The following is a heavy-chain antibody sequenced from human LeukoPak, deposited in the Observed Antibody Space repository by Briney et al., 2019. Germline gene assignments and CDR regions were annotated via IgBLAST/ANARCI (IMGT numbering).Heavy chain of an antibody. J-gene: IGHJ4*02. CDR3: APDEGGDYVGLDY. D-gene: IGHD4-17*01. V-gene: IGHV3-30*03. Sequence: PGRSLRLSCAASGXTFTNYGIHWVRQAPGKGLEWVALISYDGNNKYYADAVKGRFTISRDNSKNTLYLHMSSLRTEDTAMYYCAPDEGGDYVGLDYWGRGTLVTVSS. CDR1: GXTFTNYG. CDR2: ISYDGNNK.